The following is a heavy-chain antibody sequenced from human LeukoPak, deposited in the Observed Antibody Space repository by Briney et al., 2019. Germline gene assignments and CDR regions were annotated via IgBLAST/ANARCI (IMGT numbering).Heavy chain of an antibody. Sequence: GASVKVSCKACGYTFTSYGISWVRQAPGQGLEWMGWISAYNGNTNYAQKLQGRVTMTTDTSTSTAYMELRSLRSDDTAVYYSARDSTYYYDSSGYVYGYWGQGTLVTVSS. J-gene: IGHJ4*02. D-gene: IGHD3-22*01. CDR3: ARDSTYYYDSSGYVYGY. CDR1: GYTFTSYG. CDR2: ISAYNGNT. V-gene: IGHV1-18*01.